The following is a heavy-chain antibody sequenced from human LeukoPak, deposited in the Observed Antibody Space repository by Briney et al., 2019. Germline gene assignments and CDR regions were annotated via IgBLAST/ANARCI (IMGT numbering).Heavy chain of an antibody. CDR1: GFAFSSYD. Sequence: GGSLRLSCAASGFAFSSYDMHWVRQASGKGLEWVSGIGAFGDTYYGVAVRGRFTISRDNSKNTLYLQMNSLRAEDTAVYYCARGTGIVGATTLDYWGQGTLVTVSS. J-gene: IGHJ4*02. CDR3: ARGTGIVGATTLDY. D-gene: IGHD1-26*01. V-gene: IGHV3-13*01. CDR2: IGAFGDT.